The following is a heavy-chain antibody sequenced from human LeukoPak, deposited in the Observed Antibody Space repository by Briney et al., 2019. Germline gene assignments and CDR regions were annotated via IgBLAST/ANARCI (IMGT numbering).Heavy chain of an antibody. J-gene: IGHJ4*02. CDR2: IYYSGST. D-gene: IGHD3-16*02. Sequence: SETLSLTCTVSGGSISSSSYYWGWIRQPPGKGLEWIGSIYYSGSTYYNPSLKSRVTISVDTSKNQFSLKLSSVTAADTAVYYCASGMYDYVWGSYRPADYWGQGTLVTVSS. CDR1: GGSISSSSYY. CDR3: ASGMYDYVWGSYRPADY. V-gene: IGHV4-39*07.